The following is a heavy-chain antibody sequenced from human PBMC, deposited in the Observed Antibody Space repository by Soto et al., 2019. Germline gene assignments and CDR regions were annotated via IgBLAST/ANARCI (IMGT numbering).Heavy chain of an antibody. D-gene: IGHD3-22*01. V-gene: IGHV1-8*01. J-gene: IGHJ4*02. CDR3: ARCRRNDDGSGYYHFDY. Sequence: QVQLVQSGAEVKKPGASVKVPCKASGYTFTSYDINWVRQATGQGLEWMGWMNPNSGNTGYAQKFQGRVTMTRNTSXRXXYIELSSLRSEDTAVYYCARCRRNDDGSGYYHFDYWGQGILVTVSS. CDR1: GYTFTSYD. CDR2: MNPNSGNT.